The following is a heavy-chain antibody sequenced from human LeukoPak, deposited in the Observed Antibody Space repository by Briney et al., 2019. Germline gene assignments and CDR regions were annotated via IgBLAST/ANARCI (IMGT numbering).Heavy chain of an antibody. CDR2: IYTSGST. CDR3: ARDRDYGSGSYYMPFDFESDPSGFDY. V-gene: IGHV4-4*07. CDR1: GGSISSYD. D-gene: IGHD3-10*01. Sequence: SETLSLTCTVSGGSISSYDWSWIRQPAGKGLEWIGGIYTSGSTNYNPSLKSRVTMSVDTSKNQFSLKLSSVTAADTAVYYCARDRDYGSGSYYMPFDFESDPSGFDYWGQGTLVTVSS. J-gene: IGHJ4*02.